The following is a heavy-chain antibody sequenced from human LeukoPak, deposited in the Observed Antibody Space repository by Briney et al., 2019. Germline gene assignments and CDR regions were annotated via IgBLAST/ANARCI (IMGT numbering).Heavy chain of an antibody. CDR1: GYTFTSYG. CDR2: ISAYNGNT. Sequence: GASVKVSCKASGYTFTSYGISWVRQAPGQGLEWMGWISAYNGNTNYAQKLQGRVTMTTDTSTSTAYMELRSLRSDDTAVYYCAVGIAGAGNPYFDYWGQGTLVTVSS. J-gene: IGHJ4*02. D-gene: IGHD6-19*01. V-gene: IGHV1-18*01. CDR3: AVGIAGAGNPYFDY.